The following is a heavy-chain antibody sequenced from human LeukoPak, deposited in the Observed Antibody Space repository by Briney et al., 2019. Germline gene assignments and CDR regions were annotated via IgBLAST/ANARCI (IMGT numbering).Heavy chain of an antibody. J-gene: IGHJ4*02. Sequence: PGGSLRLPCTVSGFTVSSNSMSWVRQAPGKGLEWVSFIYSDNTHYSDSVKGRFTISRDNSKNTLYLQMNSLRAEDTAVYYCARRAGDYSHPYDYWGQGTLVTVSS. CDR2: IYSDNT. CDR3: ARRAGDYSHPYDY. D-gene: IGHD3-22*01. CDR1: GFTVSSNS. V-gene: IGHV3-53*01.